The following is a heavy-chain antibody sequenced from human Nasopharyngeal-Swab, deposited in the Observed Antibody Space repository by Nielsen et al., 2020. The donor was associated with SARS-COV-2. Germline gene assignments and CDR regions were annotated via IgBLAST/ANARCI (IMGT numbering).Heavy chain of an antibody. Sequence: ASVKVSCKTSGYTFTDYYIHWVRQVPGQGLEWAGCINPYSGDTKYAQKFQGRVTMTSDTSINTAYMELRRLRSDDTAVYYCARDDYGDYGYFGHWGQGTLVTVSS. CDR1: GYTFTDYY. V-gene: IGHV1-2*02. CDR2: INPYSGDT. J-gene: IGHJ4*02. CDR3: ARDDYGDYGYFGH. D-gene: IGHD4-17*01.